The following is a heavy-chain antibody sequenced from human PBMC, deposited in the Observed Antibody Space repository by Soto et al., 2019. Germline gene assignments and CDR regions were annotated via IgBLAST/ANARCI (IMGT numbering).Heavy chain of an antibody. CDR3: ARAHTPYGDIFDY. V-gene: IGHV3-7*01. D-gene: IGHD4-17*01. J-gene: IGHJ4*02. CDR2: IKQDGSEK. Sequence: GGSLRLSCAASGFTFSSYWMSWVRQAPGKGLEWVANIKQDGSEKYYVDSVKGRFTISRDNAKNSLYLQMNSLRAEDTAVYYCARAHTPYGDIFDYWGQGTLVTVSS. CDR1: GFTFSSYW.